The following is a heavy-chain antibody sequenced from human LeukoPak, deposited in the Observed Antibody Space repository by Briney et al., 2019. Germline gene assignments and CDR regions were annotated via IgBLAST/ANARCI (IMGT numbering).Heavy chain of an antibody. D-gene: IGHD6-13*01. CDR2: TRNKANSYTT. CDR3: ARLGYSSSWLVGGRESP. CDR1: GFILSDHY. V-gene: IGHV3-72*01. Sequence: GGSLRLSCAASGFILSDHYMDWVRQAPEKGLEWVGRTRNKANSYTTEYAASVKGRFTISRDDSKNSLYLQMNSLKTEDTAVYYCARLGYSSSWLVGGRESPWGQGTLVTVSS. J-gene: IGHJ5*02.